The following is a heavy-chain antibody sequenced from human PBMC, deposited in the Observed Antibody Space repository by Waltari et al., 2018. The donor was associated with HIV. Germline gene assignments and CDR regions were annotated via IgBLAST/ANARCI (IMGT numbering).Heavy chain of an antibody. CDR2: VNHSGST. D-gene: IGHD6-13*01. V-gene: IGHV4-34*01. Sequence: QVQLKQWGAGMLKPSETLSLTCSVYSESFSVNYWSWIRQPPGKGLEWVGEVNHSGSTNYNPSLKSRVTISVDTSKKQFSLRLTSVTAADTAIYYCARMPILGYGSYTFDSWGQGALVTVSS. CDR3: ARMPILGYGSYTFDS. J-gene: IGHJ4*02. CDR1: SESFSVNY.